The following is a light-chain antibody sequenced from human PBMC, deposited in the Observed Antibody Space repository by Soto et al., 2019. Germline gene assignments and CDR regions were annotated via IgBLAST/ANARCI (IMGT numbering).Light chain of an antibody. CDR2: GAS. Sequence: IRMTQSPSSLSASVGDTVTITCRASQSISSHLNWYQQKPGKAPKLLIYGASNLQSGVPSRFSGSGSGTDFTLTISSLQPEDFATYYCLQDYNYPWSFGQGTKVDIK. J-gene: IGKJ1*01. V-gene: IGKV1-6*01. CDR3: LQDYNYPWS. CDR1: QSISSH.